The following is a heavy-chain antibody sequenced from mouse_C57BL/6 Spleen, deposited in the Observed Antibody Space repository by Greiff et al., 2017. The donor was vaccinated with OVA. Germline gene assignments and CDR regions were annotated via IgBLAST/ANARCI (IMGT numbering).Heavy chain of an antibody. CDR1: GYAFTNYL. V-gene: IGHV1-54*01. CDR3: ARTTTVVAGGY. J-gene: IGHJ2*01. Sequence: QVQLQQSGAELVRPGPSVKVSCKASGYAFTNYLIEWVKQRPGQGLEWIGVINPGSGGTNYNEKFKGKATLTADKSSSNAYMQLSSLTSEDSAVYFFARTTTVVAGGYWGQGTTLTVSS. D-gene: IGHD1-1*01. CDR2: INPGSGGT.